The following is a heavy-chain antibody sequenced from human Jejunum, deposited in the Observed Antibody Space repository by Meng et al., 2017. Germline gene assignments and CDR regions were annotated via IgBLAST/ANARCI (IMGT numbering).Heavy chain of an antibody. CDR1: GGSIGRYF. V-gene: IGHV4-34*01. J-gene: IGHJ1*01. CDR3: ARPLGYNVVDPGYFQH. D-gene: IGHD1-14*01. CDR2: NKRKGNT. Sequence: QVQLQQWGAALIKPSKPLSLTCARDGGSIGRYFWTWIRQTPGKGLEWIGENKRKGNTNYNPSQESRVAISVDTSKNQFSLSLDSVTAADTAVYYCARPLGYNVVDPGYFQHWGQGTLVTVSS.